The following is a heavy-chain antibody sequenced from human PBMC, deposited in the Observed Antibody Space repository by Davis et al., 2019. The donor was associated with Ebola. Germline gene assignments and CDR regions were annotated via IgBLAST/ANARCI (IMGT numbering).Heavy chain of an antibody. V-gene: IGHV5-51*01. Sequence: GESLKISCKASGYIFTRYWIVLVRQIPGKGLEWMGIIYPGYSHTRYSPSVLGQSIFSADKSISTAYLQWNSLKASDTAMYYCARRMHVTIFGTDIDRKPGFDYWGQGTLVTVSS. CDR2: IYPGYSHT. J-gene: IGHJ4*02. D-gene: IGHD3-3*01. CDR1: GYIFTRYW. CDR3: ARRMHVTIFGTDIDRKPGFDY.